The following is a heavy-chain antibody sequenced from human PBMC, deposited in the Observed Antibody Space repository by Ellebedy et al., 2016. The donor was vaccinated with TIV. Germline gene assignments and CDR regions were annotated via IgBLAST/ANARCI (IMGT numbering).Heavy chain of an antibody. J-gene: IGHJ4*02. CDR1: GYTFLTYY. V-gene: IGHV1-46*01. Sequence: AASVKVSCKASGYTFLTYYMHWVRQAPGQGLEWMGIINPSGGSTNYAQKFQGRVTMTRDTSTSTVYMELSSLRSEDTAEYYCARTGSGSRWYFDDWGQGTLVTVSS. CDR3: ARTGSGSRWYFDD. CDR2: INPSGGST. D-gene: IGHD1-26*01.